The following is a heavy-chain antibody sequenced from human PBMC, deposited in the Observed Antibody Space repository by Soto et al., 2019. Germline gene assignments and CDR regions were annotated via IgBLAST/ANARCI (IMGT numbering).Heavy chain of an antibody. V-gene: IGHV1-69*01. CDR1: GGIFSSYA. CDR2: IIPIFGTA. D-gene: IGHD4-4*01. CDR3: ARRMTTVTEVSYYYYGMDV. Sequence: QVQLVQSGAEVKKPGSSVKVSCKASGGIFSSYAISWVRQAPGQGLEWMGGIIPIFGTANYAQKFQGRVTITADESTSTAYMELSSLRSEDTAVYYCARRMTTVTEVSYYYYGMDVWGQGTTVTVSS. J-gene: IGHJ6*02.